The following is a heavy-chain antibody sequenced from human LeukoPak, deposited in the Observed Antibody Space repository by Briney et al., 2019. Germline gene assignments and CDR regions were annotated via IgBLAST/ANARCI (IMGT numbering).Heavy chain of an antibody. CDR2: IGPDGSVP. CDR3: ARDFSWRQFDY. V-gene: IGHV3-7*01. J-gene: IGHJ4*02. CDR1: GFTAGFTFSTSY. Sequence: QPGGSLRLSCETSGFTAGFTFSTSYMTWVRQAPGMGLEWVAEIGPDGSVPVYVDSVKGRFTISRDNAKNSLYLQMNSLRVEETAVYYCARDFSWRQFDYWGLGTLVTVSS.